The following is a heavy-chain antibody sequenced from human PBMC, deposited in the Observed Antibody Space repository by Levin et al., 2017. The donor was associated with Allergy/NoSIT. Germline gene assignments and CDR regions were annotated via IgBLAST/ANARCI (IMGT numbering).Heavy chain of an antibody. V-gene: IGHV1-2*02. J-gene: IGHJ4*02. CDR2: IKPHSGET. D-gene: IGHD5-24*01. CDR1: GYTFYDFY. Sequence: ASVKVSCKTSGYTFYDFYVHWIRQAPGQGLEWMAWIKPHSGETRYAQKFQGRVTVSRDNSITTGYMELNWATVDDTAIYYCARDRVGDGYTLVDFWGQGTQVIV. CDR3: ARDRVGDGYTLVDF.